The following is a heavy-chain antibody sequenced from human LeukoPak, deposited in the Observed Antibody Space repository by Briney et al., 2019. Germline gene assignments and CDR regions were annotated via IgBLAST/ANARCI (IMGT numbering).Heavy chain of an antibody. Sequence: GGSLRLSCAASGFTFSSNAMSWVRQAPGKGLEWVSAISGSGGSTYYADSVKGRFTISRDNFTNTLYLQMNSLRAEDTAVYYCASYRYYYDSSGFCDYWGQGTLVTVSS. V-gene: IGHV3-23*01. CDR2: ISGSGGST. J-gene: IGHJ4*02. D-gene: IGHD3-22*01. CDR3: ASYRYYYDSSGFCDY. CDR1: GFTFSSNA.